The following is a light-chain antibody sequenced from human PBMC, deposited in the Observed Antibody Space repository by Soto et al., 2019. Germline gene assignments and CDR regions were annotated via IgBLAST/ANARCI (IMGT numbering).Light chain of an antibody. CDR2: KAS. Sequence: DIQMTQSPSTLSGSVGDRVTITCRASQTISSWLSWYQQKPGKAPKLLIYKASTLKSGVPSRFSGSGSGTDFTLTISSLQPEDFGTYYCQQSYSTPRTFGQGTKVDI. CDR3: QQSYSTPRT. J-gene: IGKJ1*01. V-gene: IGKV1-5*03. CDR1: QTISSW.